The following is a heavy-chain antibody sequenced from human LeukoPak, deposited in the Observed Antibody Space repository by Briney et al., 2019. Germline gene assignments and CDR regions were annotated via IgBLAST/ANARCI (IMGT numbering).Heavy chain of an antibody. J-gene: IGHJ4*02. D-gene: IGHD3-16*02. CDR1: GYTFSGYQ. V-gene: IGHV1-2*02. CDR3: ARGAVSGTYRYLY. CDR2: INPNSGDT. Sequence: ASVKVSCKASGYTFSGYQIHWVRQAPGQGLEWMGWINPNSGDTNYAQKFQGRVTMTSDTSTSTVYMELSRLSSDDTAVYSCARGAVSGTYRYLYWGQGTLVTVSS.